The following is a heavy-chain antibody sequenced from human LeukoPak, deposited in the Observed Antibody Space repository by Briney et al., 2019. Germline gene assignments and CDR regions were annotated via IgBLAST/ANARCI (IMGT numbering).Heavy chain of an antibody. CDR3: ARAGDSSGYYAGWFDP. Sequence: SQTLSLTCAVPGGSISSGGYSWSWIRQPPGKGLEWIGYIYHSGSTYYNPSLKSRVTISVDRSKNQFSLKLSSVTAADTAVYYCARAGDSSGYYAGWFDPWGQGTLVTVSS. V-gene: IGHV4-30-2*01. CDR1: GGSISSGGYS. J-gene: IGHJ5*02. CDR2: IYHSGST. D-gene: IGHD3-22*01.